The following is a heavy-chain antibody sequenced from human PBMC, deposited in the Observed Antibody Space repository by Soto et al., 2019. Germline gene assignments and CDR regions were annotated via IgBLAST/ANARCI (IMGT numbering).Heavy chain of an antibody. V-gene: IGHV1-2*02. D-gene: IGHD3-10*01. CDR3: ARNMDYYYGPGSGNGHGV. CDR1: GYTFSAYY. CDR2: INPKFGDT. J-gene: IGHJ6*02. Sequence: QVQLVQSGAEVKEPGDSVRVSCEASGYTFSAYYIHWVRHAPGQGLEWMGWINPKFGDTTYAQDFQGRVTMTRDMSISTVYMELSRLTSDDTAIYYCARNMDYYYGPGSGNGHGVWGQGTTVTVFS.